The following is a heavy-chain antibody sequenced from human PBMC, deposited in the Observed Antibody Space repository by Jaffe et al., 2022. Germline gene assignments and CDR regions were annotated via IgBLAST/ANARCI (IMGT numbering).Heavy chain of an antibody. CDR3: TTGYYGDYVHYYYYMDV. V-gene: IGHV3-15*01. CDR2: IKSKTDGGTT. CDR1: GFTFSNAW. J-gene: IGHJ6*03. Sequence: EVQLVESGGGLVKPGGSLRLSCAASGFTFSNAWMSWVRQAPGKGLEWVGRIKSKTDGGTTDYAAPVKGRFTISRDDSKNTLYLQMNSLKTEDTAVYYCTTGYYGDYVHYYYYMDVWGKGTTVTVSS. D-gene: IGHD4-17*01.